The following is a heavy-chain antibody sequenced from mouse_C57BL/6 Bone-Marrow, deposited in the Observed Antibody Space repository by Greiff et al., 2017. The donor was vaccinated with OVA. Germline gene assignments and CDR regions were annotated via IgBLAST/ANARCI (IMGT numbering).Heavy chain of an antibody. D-gene: IGHD2-4*01. Sequence: VQLQQPGAELVMPGASVKLSCKASGYTFTSYWMHWVKQRPGQGLEWIGEIDPSDGYTNYNPKFKGKSTLTVDKSSSTAYMQLSSLTSEDAAVYYCAVYDYRFDYWGQGTLVTVSA. V-gene: IGHV1-69*01. CDR3: AVYDYRFDY. CDR1: GYTFTSYW. J-gene: IGHJ3*01. CDR2: IDPSDGYT.